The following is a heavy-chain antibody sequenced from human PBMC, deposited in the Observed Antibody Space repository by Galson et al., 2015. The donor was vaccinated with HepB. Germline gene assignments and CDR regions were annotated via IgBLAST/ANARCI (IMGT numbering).Heavy chain of an antibody. V-gene: IGHV4-59*01. D-gene: IGHD6-13*01. CDR2: IYYSGST. CDR1: GGSISSYY. Sequence: SETLSLTCTVSGGSISSYYWSWIRQPPGKGLEWIGYIYYSGSTNYNPSLKSRVTISVDTSKNQFSLKLSSVTAADTAVYYCARGIKQQLVNGLDYWGQGTLVTVSS. CDR3: ARGIKQQLVNGLDY. J-gene: IGHJ4*02.